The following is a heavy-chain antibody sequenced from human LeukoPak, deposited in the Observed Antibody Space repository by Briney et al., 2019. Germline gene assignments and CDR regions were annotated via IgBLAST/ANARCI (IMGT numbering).Heavy chain of an antibody. V-gene: IGHV3-9*01. D-gene: IGHD6-13*01. CDR1: GFTFDDYA. J-gene: IGHJ4*02. Sequence: SGGSLRLSCAASGFTFDDYAMHWVRQAPGKGLEWVSGIRWNSGSIGYADSVKGRFTISRDNAKNSLYLQMNSLRAEDTALYYCAKTADSSSWYLNYFDYWGQGTLVTVSS. CDR2: IRWNSGSI. CDR3: AKTADSSSWYLNYFDY.